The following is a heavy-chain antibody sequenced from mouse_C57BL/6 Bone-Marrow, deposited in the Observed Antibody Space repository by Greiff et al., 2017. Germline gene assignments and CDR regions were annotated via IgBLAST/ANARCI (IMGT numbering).Heavy chain of an antibody. Sequence: VQGVESGAELVRPGTSVKLSCKTSGYIFTSYWIHWVKQRSGQGLECIARIYPGTGSTYYNEKFKGKATLTADKSSSTAYMQLSSLKSEDSAVYFWEREEITTYAMDYWGQGTSVTVSS. D-gene: IGHD1-1*01. V-gene: IGHV1S132*01. J-gene: IGHJ4*01. CDR2: IYPGTGST. CDR3: EREEITTYAMDY. CDR1: GYIFTSYW.